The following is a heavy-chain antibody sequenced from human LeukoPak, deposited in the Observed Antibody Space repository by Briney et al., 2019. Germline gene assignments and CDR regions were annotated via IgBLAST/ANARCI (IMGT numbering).Heavy chain of an antibody. D-gene: IGHD2-8*02. CDR2: ISGSGGST. Sequence: GGSLRLSCAASGFTFSSYAMSWVRQAPGKGLEWVSAISGSGGSTYYADSVKGRFTISRDNAKNTLYLQMNSLRAEDTAVYYCARVLTGSWDWFDPWGQGTLVTVSS. CDR1: GFTFSSYA. CDR3: ARVLTGSWDWFDP. V-gene: IGHV3-23*01. J-gene: IGHJ5*02.